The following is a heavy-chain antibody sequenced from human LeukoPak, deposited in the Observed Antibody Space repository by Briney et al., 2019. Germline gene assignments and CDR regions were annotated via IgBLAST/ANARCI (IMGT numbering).Heavy chain of an antibody. CDR1: GGSFSGYY. V-gene: IGHV4-34*01. Sequence: PSETLSLTCAVYGGSFSGYYWSWIRQPPGKGLEWIGEINHSGSTNYNPSLKSRVTISVDTSKNQFSLKLSSVTAADTAVYYCARGVRFLGCLLDYNWSAPGGKGTLVPAS. D-gene: IGHD3-3*01. CDR2: INHSGST. CDR3: ARGVRFLGCLLDYNWSAP. J-gene: IGHJ5*02.